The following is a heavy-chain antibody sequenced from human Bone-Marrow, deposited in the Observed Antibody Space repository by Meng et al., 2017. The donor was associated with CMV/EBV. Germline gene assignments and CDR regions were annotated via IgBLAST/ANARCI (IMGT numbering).Heavy chain of an antibody. D-gene: IGHD3-3*01. CDR1: GGTFSSYD. Sequence: ASVKVSCKASGGTFSSYDINWVRQTTGQGLEWMGWMNPNSGNTGYAQKFQGRVTITRNTSISTAYMELSSLRSEDTAVYYCARMTKTYYDFWSGYSGWYYYGMDVWGQGTTVTVSS. V-gene: IGHV1-8*03. CDR2: MNPNSGNT. J-gene: IGHJ6*02. CDR3: ARMTKTYYDFWSGYSGWYYYGMDV.